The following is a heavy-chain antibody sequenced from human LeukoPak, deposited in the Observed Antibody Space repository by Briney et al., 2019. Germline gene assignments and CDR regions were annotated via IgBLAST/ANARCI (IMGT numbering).Heavy chain of an antibody. D-gene: IGHD2-15*01. CDR3: ARGYCSGGSCHRRDWFDP. CDR1: GYTFTVYY. CDR2: INPNSGGT. V-gene: IGHV1-2*02. Sequence: ASVKVSCKASGYTFTVYYMHWVRQAPGQGLEWMGWINPNSGGTNYAQKFQGRVTMTRDTSISTAYMELSRLRSDDTAVYYCARGYCSGGSCHRRDWFDPWGQGTLVTVSS. J-gene: IGHJ5*02.